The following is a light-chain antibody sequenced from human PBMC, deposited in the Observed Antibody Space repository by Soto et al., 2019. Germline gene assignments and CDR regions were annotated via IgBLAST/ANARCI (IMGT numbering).Light chain of an antibody. CDR3: QQYNNWPYT. CDR1: QPIASN. CDR2: GAS. V-gene: IGKV3-15*01. Sequence: EIVLTQSPATLSVSPVERSTLSFMASQPIASNVAWYQQRPGQPPRLLIFGASTRASDVPDGFTGSGSGTQFTLTIASLHSEDFAVYFCQQYNNWPYTFGQGTKVDIK. J-gene: IGKJ2*01.